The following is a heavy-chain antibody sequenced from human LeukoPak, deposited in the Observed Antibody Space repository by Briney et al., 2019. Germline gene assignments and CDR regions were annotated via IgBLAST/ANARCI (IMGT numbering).Heavy chain of an antibody. Sequence: SETLSLTCTISGDSISSSSYYWGWIRQPPGKELEWIGSIYYSGSTYYNPSLNSRVTISVDTSKNQFSLKLSSVTAADTAVYYCARDYLGGNPDAFDIWGQGTMVTVSS. D-gene: IGHD4-23*01. J-gene: IGHJ3*02. V-gene: IGHV4-39*07. CDR2: IYYSGST. CDR1: GDSISSSSYY. CDR3: ARDYLGGNPDAFDI.